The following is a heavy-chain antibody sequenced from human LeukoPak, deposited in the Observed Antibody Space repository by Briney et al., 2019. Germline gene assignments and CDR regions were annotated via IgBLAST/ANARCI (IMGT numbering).Heavy chain of an antibody. J-gene: IGHJ4*02. D-gene: IGHD4-17*01. Sequence: PGGSLRLSCAASGFTFSSYAMSCVRQAPGKGLEWVSAISGSGGSTYYADSVKGRFTISRDNAKNSLYLQMNSLRAEDTAVYYCAREGDYGDSDYWGQGTLVTVSS. CDR2: ISGSGGST. CDR3: AREGDYGDSDY. V-gene: IGHV3-23*01. CDR1: GFTFSSYA.